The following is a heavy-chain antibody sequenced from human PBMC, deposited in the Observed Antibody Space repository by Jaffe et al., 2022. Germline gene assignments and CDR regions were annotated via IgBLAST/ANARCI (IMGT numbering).Heavy chain of an antibody. CDR2: IRYDGSNK. CDR1: GFTFSSYG. J-gene: IGHJ4*02. D-gene: IGHD4-17*01. CDR3: AKVTPNYGDTGDY. Sequence: QVQLVESGGGVVQPGGSLRLSCAASGFTFSSYGMHWVRQAPGKGLEWVAFIRYDGSNKYYADSVKGRFTISRDNSKNTLYLQMNSLRAEDTAVYYCAKVTPNYGDTGDYWGQGTLVTVSS. V-gene: IGHV3-30*02.